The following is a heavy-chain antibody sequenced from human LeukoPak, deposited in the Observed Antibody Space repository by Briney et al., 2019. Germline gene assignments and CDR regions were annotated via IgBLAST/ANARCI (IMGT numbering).Heavy chain of an antibody. D-gene: IGHD2-15*01. Sequence: GESLKISCQGSGYTFTSHWIGWVRQMPGKGLGWMGIIYPGDSDTKYSPSFRGQVTMSVDKSFSTAYLQWSGLKASDTATYYCVRLATLTTTDYWGQGTLVTVSS. J-gene: IGHJ4*02. V-gene: IGHV5-51*01. CDR1: GYTFTSHW. CDR2: IYPGDSDT. CDR3: VRLATLTTTDY.